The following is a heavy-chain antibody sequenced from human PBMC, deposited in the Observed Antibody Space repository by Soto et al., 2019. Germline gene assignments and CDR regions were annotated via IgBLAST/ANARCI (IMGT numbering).Heavy chain of an antibody. CDR1: GFTFSRYA. V-gene: IGHV3-30-3*01. CDR2: ISYDGSDK. D-gene: IGHD4-17*01. Sequence: QVQLVESGGGVVQPGRSLRLSCVASGFTFSRYAIHWVRQAPGKGLEGVAAISYDGSDKYYADYVTGRLTISRDNSKNTLYLQKHSLRPDDTAVYYCARDYGDYDFLDYWGQGTLVTVSS. J-gene: IGHJ4*02. CDR3: ARDYGDYDFLDY.